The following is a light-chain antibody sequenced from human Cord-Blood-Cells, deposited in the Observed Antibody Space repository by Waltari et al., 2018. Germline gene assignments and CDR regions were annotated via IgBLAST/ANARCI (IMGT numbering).Light chain of an antibody. Sequence: QSALTQPASVSGSPGPSITISCTGTRSDVGGYNYVSWYQQHPGKAPKLMIYDVSNRPSGVSNRFSGSKSGNTASLTISGLQAEDEADYYCSSYTSSSTRVFGGGTKLTVL. J-gene: IGLJ3*02. V-gene: IGLV2-14*01. CDR1: RSDVGGYNY. CDR3: SSYTSSSTRV. CDR2: DVS.